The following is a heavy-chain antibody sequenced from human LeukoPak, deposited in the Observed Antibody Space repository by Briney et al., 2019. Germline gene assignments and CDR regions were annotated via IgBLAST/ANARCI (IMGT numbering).Heavy chain of an antibody. CDR2: IYHSGST. J-gene: IGHJ6*02. V-gene: IGHV4-30-2*02. CDR1: GGSISSGGYS. D-gene: IGHD3-22*01. Sequence: SETLSLTCAVSGGSISSGGYSWSWIRQPPGKGLEWIGYIYHSGSTYYNPSLKSRVTISVDTSKNQFSLKLSSVTAADTAVYYCAQGSSGYYGYYYYGVDVWGQGTTVTVSS. CDR3: AQGSSGYYGYYYYGVDV.